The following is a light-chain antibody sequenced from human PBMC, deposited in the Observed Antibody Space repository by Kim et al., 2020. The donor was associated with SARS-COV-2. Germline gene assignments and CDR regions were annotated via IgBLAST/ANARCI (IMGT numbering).Light chain of an antibody. V-gene: IGLV2-8*01. CDR3: SSFAASNILL. J-gene: IGLJ2*01. CDR2: DVN. CDR1: SSDIGIYNY. Sequence: QSALTQSPSASGSPGQSVTISCTGTSSDIGIYNYISWYQQHPGKTPKLLIYDVNKRPSGVPDRFSGSKSANTASLTVSGLQADDEADYYCSSFAASNILLFGGGTQLTVL.